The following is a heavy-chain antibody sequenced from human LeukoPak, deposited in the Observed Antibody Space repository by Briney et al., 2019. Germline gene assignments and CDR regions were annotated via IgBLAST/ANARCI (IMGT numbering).Heavy chain of an antibody. D-gene: IGHD6-19*01. J-gene: IGHJ3*02. CDR3: ARIAMAGIGDGFDI. CDR2: INWNGGST. V-gene: IGHV3-20*04. CDR1: GFTFGDYD. Sequence: GGSLRLSCAASGFTFGDYDMSWVRQAPGKGLEWVSGINWNGGSTGYADSVKGRFTISRDNARNSLYLQMNSLRAEDTALYYCARIAMAGIGDGFDIWGQGTMVTVSS.